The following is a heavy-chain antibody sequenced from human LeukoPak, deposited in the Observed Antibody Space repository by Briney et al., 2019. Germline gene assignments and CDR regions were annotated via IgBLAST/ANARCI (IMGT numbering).Heavy chain of an antibody. D-gene: IGHD2/OR15-2a*01. CDR1: GDSVSSNSGT. J-gene: IGHJ6*02. V-gene: IGHV6-1*01. CDR2: TYYRSKWST. CDR3: ARGFSVMVV. Sequence: SQTLSLTCAISGDSVSSNSGTWNWVRQSPSRGLEWLGRTYYRSKWSTDYAISVKSRITINPDTSKNQFSLQLNSVTPEDTAIYYCARGFSVMVVWGQGTTVTVSS.